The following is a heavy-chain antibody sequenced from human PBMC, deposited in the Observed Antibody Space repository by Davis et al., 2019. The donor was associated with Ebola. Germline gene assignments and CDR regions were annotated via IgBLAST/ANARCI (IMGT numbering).Heavy chain of an antibody. J-gene: IGHJ4*02. Sequence: GESLKISCTGSGYGFADYWIAWVPQPPGQGLEWTGIIYAGDSDSRYSPSFEGQVIISVDRSINTAYLQWRSLRASDTAIYYCARQESLYGWSDYWGQGTLVTVSS. CDR2: IYAGDSDS. CDR3: ARQESLYGWSDY. D-gene: IGHD2-8*01. V-gene: IGHV5-51*01. CDR1: GYGFADYW.